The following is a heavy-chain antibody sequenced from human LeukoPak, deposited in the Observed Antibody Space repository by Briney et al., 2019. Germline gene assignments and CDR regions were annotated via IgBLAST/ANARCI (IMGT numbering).Heavy chain of an antibody. J-gene: IGHJ3*02. CDR1: GFTFSNYW. V-gene: IGHV3-74*01. Sequence: GGSLRLSCAGSGFTFSNYWIHWVRQAPGKGLVWVSRVSSDGTSTFYADSVKDRFTISRDNAKNTLYLQMNSPRAEDTAAYYCARDFGPSRRAFDIWGQGTLVTVSS. CDR3: ARDFGPSRRAFDI. D-gene: IGHD3-10*01. CDR2: VSSDGTST.